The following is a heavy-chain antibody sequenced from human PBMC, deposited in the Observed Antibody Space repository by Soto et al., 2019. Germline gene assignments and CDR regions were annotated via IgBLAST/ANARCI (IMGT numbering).Heavy chain of an antibody. D-gene: IGHD1-26*01. Sequence: QVKLVQSGADVKTPGASVKVSCRASGYTFTSYGISWVRQAPGQGLEWMGWISAYNDKTTYAQKFQGRLTMTTDTSSNTAYMELRSLRYDDTAVYYCARFTGISKWTFDSWGQGTLVTVSS. V-gene: IGHV1-18*01. CDR2: ISAYNDKT. CDR1: GYTFTSYG. J-gene: IGHJ4*02. CDR3: ARFTGISKWTFDS.